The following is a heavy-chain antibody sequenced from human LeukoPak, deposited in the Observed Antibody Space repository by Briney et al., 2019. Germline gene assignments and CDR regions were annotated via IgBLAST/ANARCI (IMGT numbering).Heavy chain of an antibody. CDR2: IKQDASEK. CDR3: AKDWRADY. V-gene: IGHV3-7*03. CDR1: GFTFSSNW. J-gene: IGHJ4*02. Sequence: GGSLRLSCAASGFTFSSNWMSWVRQAPGKGLEWVATIKQDASEKYYVDSVKGRFTISRDNSKSTLYLQMNSLRDEDTAVYYCAKDWRADYWGQGTLVTVSS.